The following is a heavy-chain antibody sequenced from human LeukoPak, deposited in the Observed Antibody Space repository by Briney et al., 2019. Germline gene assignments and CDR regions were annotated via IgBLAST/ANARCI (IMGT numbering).Heavy chain of an antibody. CDR1: WYTFTTYG. Sequence: ASVKISCKASWYTFTTYGISRWRQAPGQRREWMGWISAYNVNTNYPQKLHGRVTMTTDTSTSTAYMGLRSLRSDDTAVYYCARSSEYSSRYTDYWAQGPLVSVSS. CDR2: ISAYNVNT. D-gene: IGHD6-13*01. CDR3: ARSSEYSSRYTDY. J-gene: IGHJ4*02. V-gene: IGHV1-18*01.